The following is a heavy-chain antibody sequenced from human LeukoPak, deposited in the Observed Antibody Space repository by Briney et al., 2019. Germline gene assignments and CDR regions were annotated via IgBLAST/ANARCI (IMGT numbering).Heavy chain of an antibody. V-gene: IGHV3-11*04. J-gene: IGHJ6*02. CDR2: ISSSGSTI. Sequence: GGSLRLSCAASGFTFSDYYMSWIRQAPGKGLEWVSYISSSGSTIYYADSVKGRFTISRDNAKNSLYLQMNSLRAEDTAVYYCAYSNYYYYYGMDVWGQGTTVTVSS. CDR1: GFTFSDYY. D-gene: IGHD4-11*01. CDR3: AYSNYYYYYGMDV.